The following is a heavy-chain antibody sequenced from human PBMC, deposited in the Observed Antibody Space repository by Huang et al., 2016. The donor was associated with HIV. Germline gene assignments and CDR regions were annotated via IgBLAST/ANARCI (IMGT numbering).Heavy chain of an antibody. CDR3: ARVPSDHFSDY. CDR1: GYTFSIYG. CDR2: VSAYSGYT. V-gene: IGHV1-18*01. Sequence: IQLVQSGPEVKKPGASVKVSCKASGYTFSIYGISWVRQAPGQGPGWMGWVSAYSGYTNYSQKFQGRVTMTADTSASTAYMDLRSLTSDDTAVYYCARVPSDHFSDYWGQGTLVTVSS. J-gene: IGHJ4*02.